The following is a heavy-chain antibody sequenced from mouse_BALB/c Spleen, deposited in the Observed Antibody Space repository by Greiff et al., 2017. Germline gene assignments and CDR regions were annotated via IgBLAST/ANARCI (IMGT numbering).Heavy chain of an antibody. CDR2: ISYDGSN. Sequence: EVQRVESGPGLVKPSQSLSLTCSVTGYSITSGYYWNWIRQFPGNKLEWMGYISYDGSNNYNPSLKNRISITRDTSKNQFFLKLNSVTTEDTATYYCAREYGNYAYWGQGTLVTVSA. D-gene: IGHD2-10*02. J-gene: IGHJ3*01. CDR3: AREYGNYAY. V-gene: IGHV3-6*02. CDR1: GYSITSGYY.